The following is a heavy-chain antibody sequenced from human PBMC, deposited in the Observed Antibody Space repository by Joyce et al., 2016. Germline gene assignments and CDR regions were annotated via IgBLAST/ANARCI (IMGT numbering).Heavy chain of an antibody. CDR3: AKRYDYVDY. J-gene: IGHJ4*02. Sequence: QVQLVESGGGVVQPGRSLRLSCAASGLTFSNYGMHWVRQAPGKGLDWVAVIANDGNKKDSADSVKGRFTISRDNSKNTLYLQMNSLRAEDTAVYYCAKRYDYVDYWGQGTLVTVSS. CDR1: GLTFSNYG. D-gene: IGHD3-16*01. V-gene: IGHV3-30*18. CDR2: IANDGNKK.